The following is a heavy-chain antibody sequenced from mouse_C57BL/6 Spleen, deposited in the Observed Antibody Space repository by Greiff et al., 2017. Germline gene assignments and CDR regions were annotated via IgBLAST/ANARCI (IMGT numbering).Heavy chain of an antibody. Sequence: QVQLQQPGADLVQPGASVKLSCKASGYTFTSYWMHWVKQRPGRGLDGIGRIDPNSGGTKYTEKFKSKATIAVDKPSSTSYMQLSSLTSEDSAVYYCARGAWDGRCFDFWGTGTPVTVSS. CDR3: ARGAWDGRCFDF. CDR1: GYTFTSYW. D-gene: IGHD4-1*01. V-gene: IGHV1-72*01. CDR2: IDPNSGGT. J-gene: IGHJ1*03.